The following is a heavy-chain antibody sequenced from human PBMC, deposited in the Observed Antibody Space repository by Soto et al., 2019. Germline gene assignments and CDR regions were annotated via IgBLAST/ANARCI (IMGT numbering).Heavy chain of an antibody. J-gene: IGHJ4*02. CDR1: GGTFSSYS. D-gene: IGHD1-26*01. CDR2: IIPIFGTA. V-gene: IGHV1-69*01. CDR3: ARDGGRHSGGIDY. Sequence: QVQLVQSGAEVNKPGSSVKFSCKASGGTFSSYSINWVRQAPGQGLEWMGEIIPIFGTANYAQKFQGRVTITADESTSTAYMERSSLRSEDTAVYYCARDGGRHSGGIDYWGQGTLVTVSS.